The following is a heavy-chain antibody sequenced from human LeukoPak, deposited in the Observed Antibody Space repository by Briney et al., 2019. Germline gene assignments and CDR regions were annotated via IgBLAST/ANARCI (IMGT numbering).Heavy chain of an antibody. D-gene: IGHD1-26*01. J-gene: IGHJ4*02. CDR3: ARGSYPRLESGNVLDY. Sequence: GGSLRLSCKASGFTFKYDVINWVRQAPGKGLEWVAPFWGDADFNTTHTADSVKGRCGISRDNSKATVILQLKRLRVEETAIYYCARGSYPRLESGNVLDYWGQGTQVTVSA. CDR2: FWGDADFNTT. V-gene: IGHV3-23*01. CDR1: GFTFKYDV.